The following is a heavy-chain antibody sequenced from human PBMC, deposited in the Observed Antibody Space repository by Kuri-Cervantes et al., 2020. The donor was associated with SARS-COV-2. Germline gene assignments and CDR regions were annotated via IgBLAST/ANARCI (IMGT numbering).Heavy chain of an antibody. V-gene: IGHV3-21*01. Sequence: GESLKISCAASGFTFSSYWMSWVRQAPGKGLEWVSSISSSSSYIYYADSVKGRFTISRDNAKNSLYLQMNSLRAEDTAVYYCAREGAYDFWSIDYWGQGTLVTVSS. J-gene: IGHJ4*02. CDR3: AREGAYDFWSIDY. CDR2: ISSSSSYI. CDR1: GFTFSSYW. D-gene: IGHD3-3*01.